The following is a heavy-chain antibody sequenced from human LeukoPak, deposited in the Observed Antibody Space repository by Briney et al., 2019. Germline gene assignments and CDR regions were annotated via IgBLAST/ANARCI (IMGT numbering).Heavy chain of an antibody. CDR2: IYYSGST. CDR3: AGEPPLATYLIDY. J-gene: IGHJ4*02. Sequence: SETLSLTCTVSGGSISNYYWSWIRQPPGKGLEWIGYIYYSGSTNYNPSLKSRVTISVDTSKNQFSLKLSSVTAADTAVYYCAGEPPLATYLIDYWGQGTLVTVSS. CDR1: GGSISNYY. V-gene: IGHV4-59*12. D-gene: IGHD5-12*01.